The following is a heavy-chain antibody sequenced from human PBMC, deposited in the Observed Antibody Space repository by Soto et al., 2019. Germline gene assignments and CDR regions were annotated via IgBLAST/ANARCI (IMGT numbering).Heavy chain of an antibody. D-gene: IGHD3-10*01. CDR3: AKVISTSGSSL. Sequence: EVQLLESGGGLVQPGGSLRLSCAASGFTFSTYAMTWVRQAPGKGLAWLSSISGSGSTYYADSVKGRFTISRDKSKNTLYLQMNSLRAEDTAVYYCAKVISTSGSSLWGRGTLVTVSS. CDR2: ISGSGST. V-gene: IGHV3-23*01. CDR1: GFTFSTYA. J-gene: IGHJ4*02.